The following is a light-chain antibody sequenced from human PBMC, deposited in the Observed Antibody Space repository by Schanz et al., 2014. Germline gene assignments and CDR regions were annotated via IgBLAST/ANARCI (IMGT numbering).Light chain of an antibody. CDR3: QQYDSSPWT. J-gene: IGKJ1*01. V-gene: IGKV3-20*01. CDR1: QSVTGSY. CDR2: AAS. Sequence: EIVLTQSPGTLSLSPGERAALSCRASQSVTGSYLTWYQQKAGQAPRLLIYAASSRATGIPDRFSGSGSGTDFTLTISSLQSEDFAVYYCQQYDSSPWTFGQGTKVEIK.